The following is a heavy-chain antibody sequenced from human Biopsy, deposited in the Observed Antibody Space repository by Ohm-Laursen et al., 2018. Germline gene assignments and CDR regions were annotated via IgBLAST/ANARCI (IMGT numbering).Heavy chain of an antibody. J-gene: IGHJ4*02. Sequence: VASVTVSCKASGYSFTSYYMHWVRQAPGHGLEWMGMINPSGSTTSYPQIFQGRVTMTRDTSKSTVYMELSSLRSADTAVYFCARNTGWYGDLYYFDYWGQGTLVTVSS. D-gene: IGHD6-19*01. CDR2: INPSGSTT. V-gene: IGHV1-46*01. CDR1: GYSFTSYY. CDR3: ARNTGWYGDLYYFDY.